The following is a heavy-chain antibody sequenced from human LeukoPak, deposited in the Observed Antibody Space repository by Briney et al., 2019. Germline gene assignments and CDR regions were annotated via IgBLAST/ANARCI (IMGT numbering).Heavy chain of an antibody. Sequence: ASVKVSCKAFGYTFTSNYMHWVRQAPGQGPEWMGVISPSGGSTTYAQKFQGRVTLTRDMSTSTVYMELSSLRSEDTAVYYCARGPRITLVRGGQWYYYMDVWGKGTTVTISS. D-gene: IGHD3-10*01. CDR1: GYTFTSNY. CDR3: ARGPRITLVRGGQWYYYMDV. CDR2: ISPSGGST. V-gene: IGHV1-46*01. J-gene: IGHJ6*03.